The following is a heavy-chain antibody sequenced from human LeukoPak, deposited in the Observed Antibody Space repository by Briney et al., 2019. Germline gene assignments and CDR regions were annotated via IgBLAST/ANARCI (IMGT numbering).Heavy chain of an antibody. CDR1: GGTFSSYA. CDR2: IIPILGIA. CDR3: AKQAITIFGVVGGSFDY. J-gene: IGHJ4*02. Sequence: GASVKVSCKASGGTFSSYAISWVRQAPGQGLEWMGRIIPILGIANYAQKFQGRVTITADKSTSTAYMELNSLRAEDTAVYYCAKQAITIFGVVGGSFDYWGQGTLVTVSS. V-gene: IGHV1-69*04. D-gene: IGHD3-3*01.